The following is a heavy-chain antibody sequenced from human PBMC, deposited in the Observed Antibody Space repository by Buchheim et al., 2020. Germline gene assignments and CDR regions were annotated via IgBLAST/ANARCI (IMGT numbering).Heavy chain of an antibody. D-gene: IGHD5-18*01. CDR2: IWYDGSNT. CDR1: GFTFSSYG. V-gene: IGHV3-33*01. CDR3: ARDSHRRGYSYGPFDY. J-gene: IGHJ4*02. Sequence: QVQLVESGGGVVQPGRSLRLSCAASGFTFSSYGMHWVRQAPGKGLEWVAVIWYDGSNTYYADSVKGRFTISRDNSKNTLYLQMNSLRAEDTAVYYCARDSHRRGYSYGPFDYWGQGTL.